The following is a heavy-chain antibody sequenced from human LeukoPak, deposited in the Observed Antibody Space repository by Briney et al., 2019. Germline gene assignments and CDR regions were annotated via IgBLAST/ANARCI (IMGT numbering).Heavy chain of an antibody. CDR1: GYTFTSYA. CDR3: ATITIFGVGPATDAFDI. V-gene: IGHV1-3*01. Sequence: ASVKVSCKASGYTFTSYAMHWVRQAPGQRLEWMGWINAGNGNTKYSQKFQGRVTITRDTSASTAYMELRSLRSDDTAVYYCATITIFGVGPATDAFDIWGQGTMVTVSS. D-gene: IGHD3-3*01. CDR2: INAGNGNT. J-gene: IGHJ3*02.